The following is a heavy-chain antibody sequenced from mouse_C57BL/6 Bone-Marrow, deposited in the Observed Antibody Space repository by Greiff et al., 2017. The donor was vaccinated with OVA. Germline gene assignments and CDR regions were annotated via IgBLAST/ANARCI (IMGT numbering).Heavy chain of an antibody. D-gene: IGHD1-1*01. CDR2: ISSGGSYT. CDR1: GFTFSSYG. J-gene: IGHJ2*01. Sequence: EVLLVESGGDLVKPGGSLKLSCAASGFTFSSYGMSWVRQTPDKRLEWVATISSGGSYTYYPDSVKGRFTISRDNATNTLNLQMSSLKSEDTAMYYCARHGDYGSFFDYWGQGTTLTVSS. CDR3: ARHGDYGSFFDY. V-gene: IGHV5-6*01.